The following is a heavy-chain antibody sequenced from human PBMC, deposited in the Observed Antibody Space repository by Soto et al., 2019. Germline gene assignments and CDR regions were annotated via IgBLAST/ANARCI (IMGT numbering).Heavy chain of an antibody. CDR3: ARGSIVAAEYGMDV. D-gene: IGHD6-13*01. J-gene: IGHJ6*02. CDR2: IWHDGGKK. Sequence: GGSLRLSCAASGFSFSSYGMHWVRQAPGKGLEWVAVIWHDGGKKYYADSVKGRLIISRDNSKNTLYVQINSLRAEDTAVYFWARGSIVAAEYGMDVWGQGTTVTVPS. V-gene: IGHV3-33*01. CDR1: GFSFSSYG.